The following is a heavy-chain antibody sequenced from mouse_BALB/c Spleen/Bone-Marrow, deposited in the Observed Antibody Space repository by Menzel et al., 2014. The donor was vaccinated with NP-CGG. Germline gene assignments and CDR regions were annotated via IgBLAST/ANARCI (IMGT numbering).Heavy chain of an antibody. D-gene: IGHD1-1*01. CDR2: IDPANGNT. Sequence: LVESGAELVKPGASVKLSCTASGFNIKDTYMHWVKQRPEQGLEWIGRIDPANGNTKYDPKFQGKATITADTSSNTAYLQLSSLTSEDTAVYYCASYYYGSSGFAYWGQGTLATVSA. CDR1: GFNIKDTY. CDR3: ASYYYGSSGFAY. J-gene: IGHJ3*01. V-gene: IGHV14-3*02.